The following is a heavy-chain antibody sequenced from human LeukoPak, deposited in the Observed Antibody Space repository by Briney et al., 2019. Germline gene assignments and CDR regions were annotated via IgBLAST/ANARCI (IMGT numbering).Heavy chain of an antibody. V-gene: IGHV3-9*01. D-gene: IGHD1-26*01. CDR3: AKQPSGAYAFDI. Sequence: GGSLRLSCAASGFTFDDYAMHWVRQAPGKGLEWVSGISWNSGSIDYADSVKGRFTISRDNAKNSLYLQMNSLRAEDTAFYYCAKQPSGAYAFDIWGQGTMVTVSS. J-gene: IGHJ3*02. CDR1: GFTFDDYA. CDR2: ISWNSGSI.